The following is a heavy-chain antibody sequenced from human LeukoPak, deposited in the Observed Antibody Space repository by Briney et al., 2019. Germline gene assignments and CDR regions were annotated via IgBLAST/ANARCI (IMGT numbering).Heavy chain of an antibody. CDR3: ARDVYTSGWRYFDL. Sequence: ASVKVSCKASGYSFTGYYMHWVRQAPGQGPDWMGWINPNSGDTNYAQKFQGRVTLTRDASIGTAYMEMNRLTYDDTAIYYCARDVYTSGWRYFDLWGQGTLVTVSS. V-gene: IGHV1-2*02. J-gene: IGHJ2*01. CDR2: INPNSGDT. CDR1: GYSFTGYY. D-gene: IGHD6-19*01.